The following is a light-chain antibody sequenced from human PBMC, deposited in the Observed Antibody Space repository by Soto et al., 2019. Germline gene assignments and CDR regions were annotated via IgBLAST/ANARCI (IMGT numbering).Light chain of an antibody. Sequence: QSALTQPASVSGSPGQSISISCTGTNNDVGGFDFVSWYHQHPGKAPELVIYEVSNRPSGVSNRFSGSKSGNTASLTISGLQAEDEADYCCASYESSGTWVFGGGTKLTVL. J-gene: IGLJ3*02. V-gene: IGLV2-14*01. CDR1: NNDVGGFDF. CDR2: EVS. CDR3: ASYESSGTWV.